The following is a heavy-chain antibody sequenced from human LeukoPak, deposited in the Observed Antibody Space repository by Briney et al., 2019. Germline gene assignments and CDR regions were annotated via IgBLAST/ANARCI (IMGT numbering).Heavy chain of an antibody. V-gene: IGHV3-30*18. CDR3: AKDTEKIRVVATIPDY. Sequence: GGSLRLSCAASGFTFSSYGMHWVRQAPGKGLEWVAVISYDGSNKYYADSVKGRFTISRDNSKNTLYLQMNSLGAEDTAVYYCAKDTEKIRVVATIPDYWGQGTLVTVSS. CDR2: ISYDGSNK. D-gene: IGHD5-12*01. CDR1: GFTFSSYG. J-gene: IGHJ4*02.